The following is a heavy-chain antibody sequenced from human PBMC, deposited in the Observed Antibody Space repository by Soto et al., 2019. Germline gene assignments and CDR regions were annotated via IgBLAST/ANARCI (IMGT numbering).Heavy chain of an antibody. CDR2: MHTSGST. CDR3: VRASMPKAHFDS. J-gene: IGHJ4*02. CDR1: GGSIRGYY. D-gene: IGHD2-2*01. V-gene: IGHV4-4*07. Sequence: QMQLQESGPGLVKPSETLSLTCTVSGGSIRGYYWSWIRQSAGMGLEWIGRMHTSGSTNYNPSLKSRVTISVDMSKNQISLKLTSVTAADTALYHCVRASMPKAHFDSWGQGTLVTVSS.